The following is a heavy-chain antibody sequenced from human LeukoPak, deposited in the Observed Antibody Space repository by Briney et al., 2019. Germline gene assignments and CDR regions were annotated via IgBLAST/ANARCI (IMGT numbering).Heavy chain of an antibody. CDR3: ASLVNVYYDSSGPDY. J-gene: IGHJ4*02. Sequence: GGSLRLSCAASGFTFSSYSMNWVRQAPVKGLEWVSSISSSSSYIYYADSVKGRFTISRDNAKNSLYLQMNSLRAEDTAVYYCASLVNVYYDSSGPDYWGQGTLVTVSS. V-gene: IGHV3-21*01. D-gene: IGHD3-22*01. CDR1: GFTFSSYS. CDR2: ISSSSSYI.